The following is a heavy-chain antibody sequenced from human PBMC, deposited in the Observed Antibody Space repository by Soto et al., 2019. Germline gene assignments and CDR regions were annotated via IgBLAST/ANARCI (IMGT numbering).Heavy chain of an antibody. J-gene: IGHJ6*02. CDR1: GFTFSSYA. D-gene: IGHD3-3*01. V-gene: IGHV3-53*01. CDR3: ARAVIVWSGDYYSGMDV. CDR2: IYSGGST. Sequence: GWSLRLSCAASGFTFSSYAMNWVRQAPGKGLEWVSFIYSGGSTYYADSVKGRFTISRDNSKNTLYLQMNSLRAEDTAVYYCARAVIVWSGDYYSGMDVWGQGTTVTVSS.